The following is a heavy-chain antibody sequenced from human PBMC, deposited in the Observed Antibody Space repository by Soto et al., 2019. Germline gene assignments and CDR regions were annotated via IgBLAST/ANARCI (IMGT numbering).Heavy chain of an antibody. CDR2: ISSSDSII. D-gene: IGHD3-22*01. Sequence: GGSLRLSCAASGFTFSDYSKSWIRQAPGKGLEWVSYISSSDSIIYYTDSVKGRFTISRDNAKNSLYLQMNSLRAEDTAVYYCARDLGYYDSSGYFDYWGQGTLVTVSS. J-gene: IGHJ4*02. CDR1: GFTFSDYS. V-gene: IGHV3-11*01. CDR3: ARDLGYYDSSGYFDY.